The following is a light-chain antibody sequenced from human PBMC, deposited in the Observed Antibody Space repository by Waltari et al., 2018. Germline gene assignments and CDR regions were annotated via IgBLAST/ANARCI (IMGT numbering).Light chain of an antibody. Sequence: SPGERATLSCRASQSVTNSLAWYQQKPGQAPRLLIYSASNRATGVPARFSGSGSGTDFTLTISSLEPEDFAVYYCQQRSNWPRTFGQGTKVEIK. J-gene: IGKJ1*01. CDR3: QQRSNWPRT. V-gene: IGKV3-11*01. CDR2: SAS. CDR1: QSVTNS.